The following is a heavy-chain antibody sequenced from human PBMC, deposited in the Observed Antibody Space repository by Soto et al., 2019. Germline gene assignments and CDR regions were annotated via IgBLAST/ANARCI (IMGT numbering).Heavy chain of an antibody. CDR1: GFTFSSYS. CDR3: GRAKSSSWYEFYYYGMDV. D-gene: IGHD6-13*01. J-gene: IGHJ6*02. V-gene: IGHV3-21*01. CDR2: ISSSSSYI. Sequence: PGGSLRLSCAASGFTFSSYSMNWVRQAPGKGLEWVSSISSSSSYIYYADSVKGRFTISRDNAKNSLYLQIYSLRAEDTAVYYCGRAKSSSWYEFYYYGMDVWGQGTTVTDSS.